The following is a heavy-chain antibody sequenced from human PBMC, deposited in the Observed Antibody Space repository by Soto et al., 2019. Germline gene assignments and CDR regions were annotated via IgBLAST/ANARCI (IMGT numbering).Heavy chain of an antibody. CDR2: ISRNSGSI. Sequence: EVQLVESGGGLVQPGRSLRLSCAASGFTFDDYVMHWVRQAPGKGLKWVSGISRNSGSIGYADSVKGRFTISRDNAKNSLYLQMNSLRAEDTALYYCASQNYDILTGSLDYWGQGTLVTVSS. J-gene: IGHJ4*02. V-gene: IGHV3-9*01. CDR1: GFTFDDYV. D-gene: IGHD3-9*01. CDR3: ASQNYDILTGSLDY.